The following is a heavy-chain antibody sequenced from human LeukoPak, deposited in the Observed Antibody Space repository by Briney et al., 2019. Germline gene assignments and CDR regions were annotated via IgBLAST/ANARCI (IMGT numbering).Heavy chain of an antibody. CDR1: GGSISSYY. CDR2: IYTSGST. Sequence: SETLSLTCTVSGGSISSYYWSWIRQPAGKGLEWTGRIYTSGSTNYNPSLKSRVTMSVDTSKNQFSLKLSSVTAADTAVYYCARDRYGSGSYYKSWFDPWGQGTLVTVSS. CDR3: ARDRYGSGSYYKSWFDP. J-gene: IGHJ5*02. D-gene: IGHD3-10*01. V-gene: IGHV4-4*07.